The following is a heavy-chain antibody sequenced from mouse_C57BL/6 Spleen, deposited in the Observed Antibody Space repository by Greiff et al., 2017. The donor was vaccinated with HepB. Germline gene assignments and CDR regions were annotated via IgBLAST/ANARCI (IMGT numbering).Heavy chain of an antibody. CDR1: GYTFTSYW. Sequence: VQLQQPGTELVKPGASVKLSCKASGYTFTSYWMHWVKQRPGQGLEWIGNINPSNGGTNYNEKFKSKATLTVDKSSSTAYMQLSSLTSEDSAVYYCARDQLRLRGAMDYWGQGTSVTVSS. J-gene: IGHJ4*01. V-gene: IGHV1-53*01. CDR2: INPSNGGT. D-gene: IGHD3-2*02. CDR3: ARDQLRLRGAMDY.